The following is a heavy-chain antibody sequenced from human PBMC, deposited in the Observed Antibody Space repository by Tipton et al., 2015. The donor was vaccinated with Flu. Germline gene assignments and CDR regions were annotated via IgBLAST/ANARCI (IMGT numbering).Heavy chain of an antibody. V-gene: IGHV3-7*01. CDR2: IKQDGSEK. Sequence: SLRLSCAGSGFTFSTYWMSWVRQAPGKGLEWVANIKQDGSEKKYLDSVKGRFAISRDNAKNSVYLQLSRLRAEDTAVYYCARDSLWFGAWGQGTLVTVSS. CDR3: ARDSLWFGA. J-gene: IGHJ5*02. CDR1: GFTFSTYW.